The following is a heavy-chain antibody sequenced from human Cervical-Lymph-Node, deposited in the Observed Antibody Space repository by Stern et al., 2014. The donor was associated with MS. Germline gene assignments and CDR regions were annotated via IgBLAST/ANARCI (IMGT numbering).Heavy chain of an antibody. D-gene: IGHD4-17*01. J-gene: IGHJ6*02. CDR3: ASPLTATSVPFGYYGMDV. Sequence: KLVQSGAEVKKPRSSVKVSCKASGGTFSNYATSWVRQAPGQGLEWMGGIVPLFGKPNYAQKFQGRVTITADESTSTAYMDLSSLRSEDTAVYYCASPLTATSVPFGYYGMDVWGQGTTVTVS. CDR1: GGTFSNYA. CDR2: IVPLFGKP. V-gene: IGHV1-69*01.